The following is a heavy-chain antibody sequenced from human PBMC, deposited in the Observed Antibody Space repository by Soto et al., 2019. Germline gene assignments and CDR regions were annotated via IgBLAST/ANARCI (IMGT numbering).Heavy chain of an antibody. CDR3: AADAPGVAGMSAFDI. CDR1: GFTFTSSA. V-gene: IGHV1-58*01. Sequence: ASVKVSCKASGFTFTSSAVQWVRQARGQRLEWIGWIVVGSGNTNYAQKFQERVTITRDMSTSTAYMELSSLRSEDTAVYYCAADAPGVAGMSAFDIWGQGTMVTVSS. D-gene: IGHD6-19*01. CDR2: IVVGSGNT. J-gene: IGHJ3*02.